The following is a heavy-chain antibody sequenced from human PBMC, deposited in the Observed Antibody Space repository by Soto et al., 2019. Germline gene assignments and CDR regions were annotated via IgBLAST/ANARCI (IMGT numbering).Heavy chain of an antibody. CDR1: GFTFSDYY. D-gene: IGHD6-19*01. V-gene: IGHV3-11*01. CDR2: ISSSGTPI. J-gene: IGHJ4*02. Sequence: QVQLMESGGGLVKPEGSLRLSCAASGFTFSDYYMSWIRQAPGKGLEWLSYISSSGTPIYYADSVKGRFTLSRDNAKNSRDRQGNGLRAEDTAVYYCAGDLGRYPIGYWGQGTLVTVSS. CDR3: AGDLGRYPIGY.